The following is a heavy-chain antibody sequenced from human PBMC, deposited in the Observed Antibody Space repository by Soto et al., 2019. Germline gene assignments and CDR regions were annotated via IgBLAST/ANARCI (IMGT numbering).Heavy chain of an antibody. J-gene: IGHJ5*02. CDR2: ISAYNGNT. CDR3: ASSARTMYFDP. D-gene: IGHD6-6*01. Sequence: GASVKVSCKASGYTFTSYGISWVRQAPGQGLEWMGWISAYNGNTNYAQKLQGRVTMTTDTSTSTAYMELRSLRSDDTAVYYCASSARTMYFDPWGQRTLVTVSS. V-gene: IGHV1-18*01. CDR1: GYTFTSYG.